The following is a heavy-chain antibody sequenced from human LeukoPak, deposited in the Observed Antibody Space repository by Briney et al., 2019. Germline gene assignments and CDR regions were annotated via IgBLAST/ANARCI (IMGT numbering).Heavy chain of an antibody. CDR1: GYTFTGYG. V-gene: IGHV1-18*01. D-gene: IGHD1-26*01. CDR2: ISAYNGNT. Sequence: ASVKVSCKASGYTFTGYGISWVRQAPGQGLEWMGWISAYNGNTNYAQKLQGRVTMTTDTSTSTAYMEVSRLRSDDTAAYYCVRDQRGSHFDYWGQGTLVTVSS. CDR3: VRDQRGSHFDY. J-gene: IGHJ4*02.